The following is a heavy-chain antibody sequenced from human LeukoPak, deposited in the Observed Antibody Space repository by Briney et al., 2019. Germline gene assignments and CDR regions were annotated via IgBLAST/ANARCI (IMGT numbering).Heavy chain of an antibody. CDR2: MNFNTGNT. V-gene: IGHV1-8*01. Sequence: ASVKVSCKASGDTFTTYDINWVRQATGQGLEWMGWMNFNTGNTGYAQKFQGRVTMTRDTSTSTAYMEVSSLRSEDTAVYHCARGRVTIDCSGGSCYRLDPWGQGTLVTVSS. D-gene: IGHD2-15*01. CDR3: ARGRVTIDCSGGSCYRLDP. J-gene: IGHJ5*02. CDR1: GDTFTTYD.